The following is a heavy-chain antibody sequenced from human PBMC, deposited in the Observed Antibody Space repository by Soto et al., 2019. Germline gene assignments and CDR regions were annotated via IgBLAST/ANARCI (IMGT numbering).Heavy chain of an antibody. CDR2: TRSKTYGGTI. J-gene: IGHJ4*02. V-gene: IGHV3-49*04. D-gene: IGHD4-4*01. Sequence: PGGSLRLSCTASGFTFGDYAMSWVRQAPEKGLEWGGFTRSKTYGGTIEYAASVKGRFNISRDDSKSIAYLQMNSLKTEPTPVYYFTTVSLNPLHTCFDYWGRGTLVTVSS. CDR1: GFTFGDYA. CDR3: TTVSLNPLHTCFDY.